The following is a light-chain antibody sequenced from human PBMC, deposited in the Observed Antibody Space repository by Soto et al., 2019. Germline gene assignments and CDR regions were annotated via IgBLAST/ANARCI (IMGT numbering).Light chain of an antibody. CDR2: GVS. V-gene: IGKV3-20*01. J-gene: IGKJ5*01. Sequence: EIVLTQSPGTLSLSPGERATLSCRASQSVSSSYLAWYQQKPGQAPKLLIYGVSSTATRIPDRFSGSGSRTDFTLTISRLEPEYFAVYYCQQYGSTINLGQGKRLEIK. CDR1: QSVSSSY. CDR3: QQYGSTIN.